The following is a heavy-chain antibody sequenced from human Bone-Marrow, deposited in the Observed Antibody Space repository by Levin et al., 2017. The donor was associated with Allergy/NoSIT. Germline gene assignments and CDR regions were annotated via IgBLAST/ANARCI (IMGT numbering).Heavy chain of an antibody. V-gene: IGHV3-30-3*01. CDR3: ARENYYESGVYAGAFDI. Sequence: SCAASGFTFSSYFLHWVRQAPGKGLEWLTFISYDGNIGPSSSFLFLFTISRDNPRSTLYLQMSNLRPEDTAVYYCARENYYESGVYAGAFDIWGQGTMVIVSS. J-gene: IGHJ3*02. D-gene: IGHD3-10*01. CDR2: ISYDGNI. CDR1: GFTFSSYF.